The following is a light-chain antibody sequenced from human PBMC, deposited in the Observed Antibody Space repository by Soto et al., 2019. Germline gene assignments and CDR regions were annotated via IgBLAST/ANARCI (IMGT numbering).Light chain of an antibody. J-gene: IGKJ5*01. CDR3: QKRSNWPPVT. Sequence: IVMTQSPATLSVSPGERATLSCRASQSVNSNLAWYQQKPGQAPRLLIYGTSSRATGIPDRFSGSGSGTDFTLTISSLEPEDFAVYYCQKRSNWPPVTFGQGTRLEIK. CDR2: GTS. CDR1: QSVNSN. V-gene: IGKV3-11*01.